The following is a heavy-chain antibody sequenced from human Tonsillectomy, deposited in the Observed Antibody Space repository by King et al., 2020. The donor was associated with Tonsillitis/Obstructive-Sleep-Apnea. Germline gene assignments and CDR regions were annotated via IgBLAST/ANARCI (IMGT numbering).Heavy chain of an antibody. CDR3: ARDRTVLEYYYYGMDV. Sequence: QLQESGPGLVKPSETLSLTCTVSGGSISSYYWSWIRQPPGKGLEWIGYIYYSGSTNYNPSLKSRVTISVDTSKNQFSLKLSSVTAADTAVYYCARDRTVLEYYYYGMDVWGQGTTVTVSS. J-gene: IGHJ6*02. V-gene: IGHV4-59*01. CDR2: IYYSGST. CDR1: GGSISSYY. D-gene: IGHD3-3*01.